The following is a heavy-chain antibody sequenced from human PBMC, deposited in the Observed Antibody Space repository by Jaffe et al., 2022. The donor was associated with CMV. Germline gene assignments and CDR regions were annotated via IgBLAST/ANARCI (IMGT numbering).Heavy chain of an antibody. CDR3: ARWGELGTYYYMDV. J-gene: IGHJ6*03. Sequence: EAQLVESGGGIVQPGGSLRLSCGASGFSIGNSWMYWVRQAPGKGLVWVSRFNSDGSSTTYADSVKGRFTSSRDSVKNTVYLQMDSLRADDTAVYYCARWGELGTYYYMDVWGKGTTVTVSS. CDR1: GFSIGNSW. CDR2: FNSDGSST. D-gene: IGHD1-7*01. V-gene: IGHV3-74*01.